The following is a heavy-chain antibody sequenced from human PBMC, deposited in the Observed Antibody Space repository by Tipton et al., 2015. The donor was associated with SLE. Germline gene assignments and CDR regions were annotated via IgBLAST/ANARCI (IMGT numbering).Heavy chain of an antibody. D-gene: IGHD5-24*01. Sequence: SLRLSCAASGFTFSSYAMSWVRQAPGKGLEWVSAISGSGGSTYYADSVKGRFTISRDNSKNTLYLQMNSLRAEDTAVYYCARVQRRIRATEYFDYWGQGTLVTVSS. J-gene: IGHJ4*02. CDR3: ARVQRRIRATEYFDY. V-gene: IGHV3-23*01. CDR1: GFTFSSYA. CDR2: ISGSGGST.